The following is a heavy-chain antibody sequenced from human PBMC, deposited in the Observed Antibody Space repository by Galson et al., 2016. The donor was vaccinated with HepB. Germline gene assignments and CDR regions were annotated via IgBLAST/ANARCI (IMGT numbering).Heavy chain of an antibody. V-gene: IGHV3-73*01. CDR3: NTRIGSRSGPFGVYDYLMDI. D-gene: IGHD5/OR15-5a*01. Sequence: SLRLSCAASGFTFSGSAIHWVRQASGKGLEWVGRIRSQGNNYATGYAASVKGRFTISRDDSKNTAYLQLNSLKTEDKAVYYCNTRIGSRSGPFGVYDYLMDIWGQGTTVTVSS. CDR2: IRSQGNNYAT. J-gene: IGHJ6*02. CDR1: GFTFSGSA.